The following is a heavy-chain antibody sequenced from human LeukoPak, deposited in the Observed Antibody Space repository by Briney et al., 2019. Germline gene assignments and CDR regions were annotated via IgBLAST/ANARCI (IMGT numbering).Heavy chain of an antibody. CDR2: ISSSSSYT. CDR1: GFTFSSYS. J-gene: IGHJ4*02. CDR3: ARDASVYCSGTGCFYFDY. V-gene: IGHV3-21*01. D-gene: IGHD2-2*01. Sequence: GGSLRLSCAASGFTFSSYSMNWVRQAPGRGLEWVSSISSSSSYTYYADSVKGRFTISRDNAKNSLYLQMNSLRAEDTAVYYCARDASVYCSGTGCFYFDYWGLGTLVTVSS.